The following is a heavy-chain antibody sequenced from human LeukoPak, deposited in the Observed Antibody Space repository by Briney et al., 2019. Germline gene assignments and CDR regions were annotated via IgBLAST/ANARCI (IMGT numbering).Heavy chain of an antibody. V-gene: IGHV3-30*02. CDR1: GFTFSSYG. J-gene: IGHJ6*03. CDR3: AKGLYCSSTSCSKTNYYYYYYMDV. CDR2: IRYDGSNK. Sequence: GGSLRLSCAASGFTFSSYGMHWVRQAPGKGLEWVAFIRYDGSNKYYADSVKGRFTISRDNSKNTLYLQMNSLRAEDTAVYYCAKGLYCSSTSCSKTNYYYYYYMDVWGKGTTVTVSS. D-gene: IGHD2-2*01.